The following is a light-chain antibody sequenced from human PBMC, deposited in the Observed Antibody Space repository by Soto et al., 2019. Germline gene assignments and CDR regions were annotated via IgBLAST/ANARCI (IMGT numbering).Light chain of an antibody. CDR3: QQLNSFPFT. CDR2: AAS. Sequence: DIQLTQSPSFLSASVGDRVTITCRASQGISSYLAWYQQKPGKAPKLLIYAASTLQSGVPSRFSGSGSGTDFTLTISSLQPADFVTYYCQQLNSFPFTFGPGTKVDIK. V-gene: IGKV1-9*01. J-gene: IGKJ3*01. CDR1: QGISSY.